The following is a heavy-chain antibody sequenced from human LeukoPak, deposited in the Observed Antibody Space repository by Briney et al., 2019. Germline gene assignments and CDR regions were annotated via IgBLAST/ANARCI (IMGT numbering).Heavy chain of an antibody. Sequence: SETLSLTCTVSGGSISSSSYYWGWIRQPPGKGLEWIGSIYESGSTYYNPSLKSRVTISADTSKNQFSLNLSSVTAADTAVYYCARRPGYCPNGVCYKRNWFDPWGQGTLVTVSS. V-gene: IGHV4-39*01. CDR1: GGSISSSSYY. CDR3: ARRPGYCPNGVCYKRNWFDP. J-gene: IGHJ5*02. D-gene: IGHD2-8*01. CDR2: IYESGST.